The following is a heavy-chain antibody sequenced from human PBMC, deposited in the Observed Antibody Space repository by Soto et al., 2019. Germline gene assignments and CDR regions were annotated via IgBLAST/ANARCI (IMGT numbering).Heavy chain of an antibody. D-gene: IGHD3-16*01. V-gene: IGHV3-33*01. J-gene: IGHJ4*02. CDR3: ARDGGSHGPSYFDS. Sequence: VQLVESGGGVVQPGRSLRLSCAASGSTFSHYGMHWVRQAPGKGPEWVAVIWYDGSNKYYGESVKGRFSISRDNSKNTLYLDINSLRTEDTAVYYCARDGGSHGPSYFDSWGQGSLVIVSS. CDR2: IWYDGSNK. CDR1: GSTFSHYG.